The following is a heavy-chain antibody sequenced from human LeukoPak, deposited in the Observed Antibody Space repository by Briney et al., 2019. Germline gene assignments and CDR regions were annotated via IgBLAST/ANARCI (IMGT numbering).Heavy chain of an antibody. CDR2: IREDGSDK. Sequence: GGSLTLSCAVSGFTSSSYSMSCVRLPPGKCREWVATIREDGSDKFYGDSVRGRFTVSRDNAQNSLYLQINSLRAEDTAVYYCARGHRWLVFDYWGQGNLVTVSS. J-gene: IGHJ4*02. CDR3: ARGHRWLVFDY. V-gene: IGHV3-7*01. CDR1: GFTSSSYS. D-gene: IGHD6-19*01.